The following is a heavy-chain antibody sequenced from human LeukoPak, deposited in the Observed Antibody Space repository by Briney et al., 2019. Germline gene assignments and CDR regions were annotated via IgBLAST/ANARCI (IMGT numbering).Heavy chain of an antibody. CDR3: ARIMRVDCGTYYVDY. D-gene: IGHD2-15*01. J-gene: IGHJ4*02. CDR2: AINRRTGYST. Sequence: GGSLRLSCAASGFTFSDHYIDWVRQAPGKGLEGGGRAINRRTGYSTQYAASVKGRFTFSRDDSENTVYLQKNSLKTEDTAVYFCARIMRVDCGTYYVDYWGPGTLVTVSS. CDR1: GFTFSDHY. V-gene: IGHV3-72*01.